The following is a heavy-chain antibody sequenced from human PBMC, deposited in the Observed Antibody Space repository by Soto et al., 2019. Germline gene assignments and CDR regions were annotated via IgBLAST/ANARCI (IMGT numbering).Heavy chain of an antibody. D-gene: IGHD3-22*01. V-gene: IGHV4-61*01. CDR3: ARDSATDYYDSSGYYGV. Sequence: SETLSLTCTVSGGSVSSGSYYWSWIRQPPGKGLEWIGYIYYSGSTNYNPSLKSRVTISVDTSKNQFSLRLSSVTAADTAVYYCARDSATDYYDSSGYYGVWGQGTLVTVSS. J-gene: IGHJ4*02. CDR1: GGSVSSGSYY. CDR2: IYYSGST.